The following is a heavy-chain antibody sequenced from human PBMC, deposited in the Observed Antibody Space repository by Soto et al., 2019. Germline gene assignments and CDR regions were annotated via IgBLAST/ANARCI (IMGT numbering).Heavy chain of an antibody. CDR3: AKGGDVYCSATSCLFHLVS. Sequence: EVQLLESGGGLVQTGGSLRLSCAASGFTFSTYAMSWVRQAPGKGLEWVSTISGSADATFYADSVKGRFAIFRDNSRTMFYLQMNSLRAEDTAVYYCAKGGDVYCSATSCLFHLVSWGSGTRATATS. J-gene: IGHJ4*02. CDR2: ISGSADAT. D-gene: IGHD2-2*01. CDR1: GFTFSTYA. V-gene: IGHV3-23*01.